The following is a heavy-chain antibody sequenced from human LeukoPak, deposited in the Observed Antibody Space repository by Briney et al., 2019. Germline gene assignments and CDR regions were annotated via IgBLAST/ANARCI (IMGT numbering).Heavy chain of an antibody. D-gene: IGHD2-8*01. CDR2: ISGSGGST. J-gene: IGHJ4*02. Sequence: GGSLRLSCAASGFTFSSYAMSWVRQAPGKGLEWVSAISGSGGSTYYTDAVKGRFTVSRDDSKNTLYLQMNSLRAEDTAVYYCAKDRPHPSVEPTNFDYWGQGTLVTVSS. CDR1: GFTFSSYA. V-gene: IGHV3-23*01. CDR3: AKDRPHPSVEPTNFDY.